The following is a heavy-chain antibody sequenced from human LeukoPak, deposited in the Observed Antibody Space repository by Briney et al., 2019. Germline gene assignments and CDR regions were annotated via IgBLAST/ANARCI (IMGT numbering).Heavy chain of an antibody. V-gene: IGHV4-61*01. J-gene: IGHJ4*02. Sequence: SETLSLTCTVSGGSVSSGSYYWSWIRQPPGKGLEWIGYIYYSGSTNYNPSLKSRVTISVDTSKNQFSLKLSSVTAADTAVYYCASVYYDILTGYSGFDYWGQGTLVTVSS. D-gene: IGHD3-9*01. CDR2: IYYSGST. CDR1: GGSVSSGSYY. CDR3: ASVYYDILTGYSGFDY.